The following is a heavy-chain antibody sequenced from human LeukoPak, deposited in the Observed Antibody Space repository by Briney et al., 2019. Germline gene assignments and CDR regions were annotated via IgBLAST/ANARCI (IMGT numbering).Heavy chain of an antibody. CDR2: INTDGSST. CDR3: ARGGRFGELSSSL. D-gene: IGHD3-10*01. Sequence: GGSLRLSCAASGFTFSSYWMHWVRQAPGKGLAWVSRINTDGSSTSNADSVKGRFTVSRDNAKNTLYLQLSSLRAEDTAVYYCARGGRFGELSSSLWGQGTLVAVSS. V-gene: IGHV3-74*01. CDR1: GFTFSSYW. J-gene: IGHJ4*02.